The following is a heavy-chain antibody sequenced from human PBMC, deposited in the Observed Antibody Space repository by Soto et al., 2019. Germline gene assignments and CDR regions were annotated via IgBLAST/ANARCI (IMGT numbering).Heavy chain of an antibody. CDR3: NSYPDFWGGHTPL. CDR2: VKSKADGGTA. V-gene: IGHV3-15*07. Sequence: EVQLVESGGGLVQPGGSLRLSCAASGFSITNTWMHWVRQAPGKGLEWVGRVKSKADGGTADYAAPVKGRFTVSRDDSKNTQYLQMNSLNVEDTAVYYCNSYPDFWGGHTPLWGQGTLVTVSS. D-gene: IGHD3-3*01. J-gene: IGHJ4*02. CDR1: GFSITNTW.